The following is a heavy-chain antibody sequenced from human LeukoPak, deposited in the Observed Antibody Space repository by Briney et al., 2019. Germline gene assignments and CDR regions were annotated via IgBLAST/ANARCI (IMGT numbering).Heavy chain of an antibody. CDR2: IRSEAYGGTP. V-gene: IGHV3-49*04. J-gene: IGHJ4*02. CDR1: GFTFGDYA. Sequence: GGSLRLSCTASGFTFGDYAMTWVRQAPGKGLEWVGFIRSEAYGGTPEYAASVKGRSTISRDDSKSIAYLQMNSLKTEDTAVYYCTRDQTPYYWGQGTLVTVSS. CDR3: TRDQTPYY.